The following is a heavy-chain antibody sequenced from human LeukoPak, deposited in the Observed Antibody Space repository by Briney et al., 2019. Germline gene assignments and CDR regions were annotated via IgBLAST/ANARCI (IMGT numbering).Heavy chain of an antibody. CDR3: ASTACSGGSCYSDY. CDR2: ISAYNGNT. J-gene: IGHJ4*02. D-gene: IGHD2-15*01. CDR1: GYTFTSYG. V-gene: IGHV1-18*01. Sequence: ASVKVSCKASGYTFTSYGISWVRQAPGQGLEWMGWISAYNGNTNYAQKLQGRVTMTTDTSTSTAYMELRSLRFDDTAVYYCASTACSGGSCYSDYWGQGTLVTVSS.